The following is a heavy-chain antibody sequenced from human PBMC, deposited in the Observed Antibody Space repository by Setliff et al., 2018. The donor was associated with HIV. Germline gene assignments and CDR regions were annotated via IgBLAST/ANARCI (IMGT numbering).Heavy chain of an antibody. D-gene: IGHD3-10*01. CDR2: IYHDGST. J-gene: IGHJ5*02. CDR1: GGSISSSSYY. Sequence: PSETLSLTCTVSGGSISSSSYYWGWIRQPPGKGLEWVGSIYHDGSTYYNPSLRSRVTISVDTSKNQFSLKLSSVTAADTAVYYCARYYGSGTYHRWFDPWGQGTPVTVSS. CDR3: ARYYGSGTYHRWFDP. V-gene: IGHV4-39*07.